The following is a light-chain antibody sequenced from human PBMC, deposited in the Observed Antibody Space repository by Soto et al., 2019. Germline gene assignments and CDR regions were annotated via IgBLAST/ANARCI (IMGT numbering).Light chain of an antibody. J-gene: IGKJ4*01. V-gene: IGKV3-15*01. CDR3: QQYNDWPSLT. CDR1: QSVSSN. Sequence: EVVMTQSPATLSESPGERATLSCRASQSVSSNLAWYQHRPGQAPRLLIYGASTRATGIPARFSGSGSGTEFTLTISSLQSEDFAIYYCQQYNDWPSLTFGGGTKVEIK. CDR2: GAS.